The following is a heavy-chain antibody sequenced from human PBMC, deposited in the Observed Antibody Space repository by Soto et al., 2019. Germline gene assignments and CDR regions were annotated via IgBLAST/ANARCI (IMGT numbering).Heavy chain of an antibody. Sequence: DVQLLESGGGLVQPGGSQTLSCAASRFTFSDFAMSWVRQAPGKGLEWVSAIGGGGADTYYADSVKGRFTISRDNSKNTLYLQMNSLRDEDTAVYYCAKDAVPYNGKWDWFDSWGQGTLLTVSS. CDR2: IGGGGADT. CDR1: RFTFSDFA. J-gene: IGHJ5*01. CDR3: AKDAVPYNGKWDWFDS. D-gene: IGHD1-26*01. V-gene: IGHV3-23*01.